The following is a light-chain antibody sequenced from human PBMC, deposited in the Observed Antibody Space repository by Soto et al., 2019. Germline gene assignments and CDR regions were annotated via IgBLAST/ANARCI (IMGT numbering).Light chain of an antibody. CDR1: QSVSNDF. CDR3: HQYGTAPLT. V-gene: IGKV3-20*01. Sequence: EIVLTQSPGILSLSPGERATLSCRASQSVSNDFLAWYQQKPGQAPRLFIYGASSRATGIPDRFSGSGSGTDFTLTISRLEPEDFSVYYCHQYGTAPLTFGPGTKVDI. CDR2: GAS. J-gene: IGKJ3*01.